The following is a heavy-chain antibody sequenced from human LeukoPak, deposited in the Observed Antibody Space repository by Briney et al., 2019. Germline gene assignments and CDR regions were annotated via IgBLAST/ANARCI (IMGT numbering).Heavy chain of an antibody. CDR3: VASRGVTRAKTEY. V-gene: IGHV3-23*01. D-gene: IGHD3-10*01. CDR2: ISGSGGNT. J-gene: IGHJ4*02. Sequence: PGGSLRLSYAASGFSISSSAMSWVRQAPGKGLEWVSAISGSGGNTLYADSVKGRFTISRDNSKNTLYLQMNSLRAEDTAVYYCVASRGVTRAKTEYWGQGTLVTVSS. CDR1: GFSISSSA.